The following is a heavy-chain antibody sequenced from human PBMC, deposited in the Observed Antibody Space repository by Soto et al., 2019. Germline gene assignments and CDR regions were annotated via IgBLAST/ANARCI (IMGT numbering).Heavy chain of an antibody. CDR1: GFTFSSYA. V-gene: IGHV3-23*01. J-gene: IGHJ4*02. Sequence: EVQLLESGGGLVQPGGSLRLSCAASGFTFSSYAMSWVRQAPGKGLEWVSAISGSGGSTYYADSVKGRFTISRDNSKNTLYLQMNSLRAEYTAVYYCAKWPYAYYYCSGSYCSFAYWGQGTLVTVSS. CDR3: AKWPYAYYYCSGSYCSFAY. CDR2: ISGSGGST. D-gene: IGHD3-10*01.